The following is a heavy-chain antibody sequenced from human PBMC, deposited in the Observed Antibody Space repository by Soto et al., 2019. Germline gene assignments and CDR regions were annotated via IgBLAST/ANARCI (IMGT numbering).Heavy chain of an antibody. D-gene: IGHD6-13*01. CDR2: IYYSGST. CDR3: ARDAIAAAGTGYYYGMDV. J-gene: IGHJ6*02. Sequence: QVQLQESGPGLVKPSQTLSLTCTVSGGSISSGGYYWSWIRQHPGKGLEWIGYIYYSGSTYYNPSLKSRVTISVDTSKNQFSLKLSSVTAADTAVYYSARDAIAAAGTGYYYGMDVWGQGTTVTVSS. V-gene: IGHV4-31*03. CDR1: GGSISSGGYY.